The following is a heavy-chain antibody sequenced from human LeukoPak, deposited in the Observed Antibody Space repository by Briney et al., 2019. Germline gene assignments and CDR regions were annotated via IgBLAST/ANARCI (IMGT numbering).Heavy chain of an antibody. V-gene: IGHV3-30*04. CDR3: ARGERGFGDAFDL. D-gene: IGHD3-10*01. Sequence: GGSLRLSCAASGFTFSSYAMHWVRQAPGKGLEWVAIDFYDGNTKYYADAVKGRFTISRDNSLNTVYLQMNNLRADDTADYYCARGERGFGDAFDLWGPGTVVTVSS. J-gene: IGHJ3*01. CDR1: GFTFSSYA. CDR2: DFYDGNTK.